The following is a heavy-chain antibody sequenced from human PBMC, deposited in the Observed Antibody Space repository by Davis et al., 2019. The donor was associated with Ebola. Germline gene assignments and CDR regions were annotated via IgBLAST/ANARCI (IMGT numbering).Heavy chain of an antibody. J-gene: IGHJ2*01. CDR2: INPDGGST. D-gene: IGHD2-2*01. Sequence: ASVPVPCKASGYTFTSYYVHCLRQVPGQGLEWMGMINPDGGSTNYAQTFQGRVTLTSDTSTSTVYMEVGSLISDDTAVYYCARRGYCSRTSCYLPNWYFDLWGRGTLVTVSS. CDR1: GYTFTSYY. CDR3: ARRGYCSRTSCYLPNWYFDL. V-gene: IGHV1-46*01.